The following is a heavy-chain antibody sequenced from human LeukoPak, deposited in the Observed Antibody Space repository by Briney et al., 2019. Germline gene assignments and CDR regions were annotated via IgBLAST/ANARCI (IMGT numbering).Heavy chain of an antibody. J-gene: IGHJ3*02. CDR1: GFTFSSYA. CDR2: ISSSSSYI. D-gene: IGHD1-26*01. Sequence: PGGSLRLSCAASGFTFSSYAMSWVRQAPGKGLEWVSSISSSSSYIYYADSVKGRFTISRDNAKNSLYLQMNSLRAEDTAVYYCASGRSDAFDIWGQGTMVTVSS. V-gene: IGHV3-21*01. CDR3: ASGRSDAFDI.